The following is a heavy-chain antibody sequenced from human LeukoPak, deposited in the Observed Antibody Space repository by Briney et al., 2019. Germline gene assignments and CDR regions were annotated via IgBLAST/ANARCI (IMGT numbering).Heavy chain of an antibody. Sequence: GESLKISCKGSGYSFTSYWIGWVRQMPGKGLEWMGIIYPGDSDTRYSPSFQGQVTISADKSISTAYLQWSSLKASDTAMYYCARQERYCGGGSCYRIWGQGTLVTVSS. J-gene: IGHJ4*02. CDR2: IYPGDSDT. V-gene: IGHV5-51*01. D-gene: IGHD2-15*01. CDR3: ARQERYCGGGSCYRI. CDR1: GYSFTSYW.